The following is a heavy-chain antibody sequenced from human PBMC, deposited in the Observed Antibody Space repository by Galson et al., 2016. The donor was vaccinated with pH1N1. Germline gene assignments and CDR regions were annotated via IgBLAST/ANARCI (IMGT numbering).Heavy chain of an antibody. D-gene: IGHD3-16*02. CDR2: IKEDGSET. CDR1: GFTFSNYW. V-gene: IGHV3-7*01. J-gene: IGHJ4*02. Sequence: SLRLSCAASGFTFSNYWMHWVRQVPGKGLELVANIKEDGSETYYVDSVRGRFTISRDNAENSLYLQMNSLRDEDTALYYCARAIGSRSAYWGQGTLVTVSS. CDR3: ARAIGSRSAY.